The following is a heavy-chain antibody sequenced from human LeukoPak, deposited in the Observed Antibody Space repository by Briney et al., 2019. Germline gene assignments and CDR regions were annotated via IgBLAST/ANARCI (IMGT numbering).Heavy chain of an antibody. D-gene: IGHD3-16*01. Sequence: PGGSLRLSCAASGFTFSSYEMNWVRQAPGKGLEWVSYISSSGSTIYYADSVKGRFTISRDNAKNSLYLQMNSLRAEDTAVYYCARVSQFGFALDYWGQGTLVTVSS. CDR1: GFTFSSYE. CDR2: ISSSGSTI. V-gene: IGHV3-48*03. CDR3: ARVSQFGFALDY. J-gene: IGHJ4*02.